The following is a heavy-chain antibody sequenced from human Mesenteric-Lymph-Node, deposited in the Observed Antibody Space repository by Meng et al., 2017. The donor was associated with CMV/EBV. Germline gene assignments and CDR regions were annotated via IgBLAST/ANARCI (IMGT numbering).Heavy chain of an antibody. V-gene: IGHV3-11*04. CDR1: GFTFSDYY. CDR3: ARGCKFTTSCSTDY. J-gene: IGHJ4*02. D-gene: IGHD2-2*01. Sequence: GGSLRLSCAASGFTFSDYYMSWIRQAPGKGLEWVSYISSSGSNIYYADSVKGRFTISRDNAKNSLYLQMNSLRAEDTALYYCARGCKFTTSCSTDYWGQGTLVTVSS. CDR2: ISSSGSNI.